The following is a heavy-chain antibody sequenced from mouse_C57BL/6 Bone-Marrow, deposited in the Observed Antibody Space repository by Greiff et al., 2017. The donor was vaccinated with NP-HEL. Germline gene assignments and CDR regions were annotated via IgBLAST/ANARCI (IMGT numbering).Heavy chain of an antibody. CDR2: IDPSDSET. J-gene: IGHJ2*01. CDR1: GYTFTSYW. CDR3: ARGSYYYGSSYFYFDY. V-gene: IGHV1-52*01. D-gene: IGHD1-1*01. Sequence: VKLQQPGAELVRPGSSVKLSCKASGYTFTSYWMHWVKQRPIQGLEWIGNIDPSDSETHYNQKFKDKATLTVDKSSSTAYMQLSSLTSEDSAVYYCARGSYYYGSSYFYFDYWGQGTTLTVSS.